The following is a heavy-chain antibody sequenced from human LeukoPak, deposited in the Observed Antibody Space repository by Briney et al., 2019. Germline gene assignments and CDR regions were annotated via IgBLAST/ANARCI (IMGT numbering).Heavy chain of an antibody. CDR3: ARDQGIAVAGTPYWFDP. CDR2: MNPNSGNT. D-gene: IGHD6-19*01. CDR1: GYTFTSYD. Sequence: ASVKVSCKASGYTFTSYDINWVRQATGQGLEWMGWMNPNSGNTGYAQKFQGRVTITADKSTSTAYMELSSLRSEDTAVYYCARDQGIAVAGTPYWFDPWGQGTLVTVSS. V-gene: IGHV1-8*01. J-gene: IGHJ5*02.